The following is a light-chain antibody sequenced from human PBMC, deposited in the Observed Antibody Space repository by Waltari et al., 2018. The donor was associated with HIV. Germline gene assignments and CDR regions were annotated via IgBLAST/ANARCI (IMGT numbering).Light chain of an antibody. J-gene: IGLJ1*01. V-gene: IGLV1-40*01. CDR3: AAWNDSLSGYV. CDR1: SSNIGAGYD. Sequence: QSVLTQPPSVSGAPGQRVTISCTGSSSNIGAGYDVHWYQQLPGTAPKLLIYGNSNRPSGVPDRFSGSKSGTSASLAINGLRSEDEADYYCAAWNDSLSGYVFGTGTKVTV. CDR2: GNS.